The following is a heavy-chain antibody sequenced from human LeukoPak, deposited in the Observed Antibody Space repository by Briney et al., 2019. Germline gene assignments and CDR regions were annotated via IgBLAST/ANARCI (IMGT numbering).Heavy chain of an antibody. V-gene: IGHV4-59*01. CDR2: IYYSGST. CDR3: ARDLEAFDI. J-gene: IGHJ3*02. Sequence: SETLSLTCTVSGDSISSYYSSWIRQPPGKGLEWIGYIYYSGSTNYNPSLKSRVTISVDTSKNQFSLKLSSVTAADTAVYYCARDLEAFDIWGQGTMVTVSS. D-gene: IGHD5-24*01. CDR1: GDSISSYY.